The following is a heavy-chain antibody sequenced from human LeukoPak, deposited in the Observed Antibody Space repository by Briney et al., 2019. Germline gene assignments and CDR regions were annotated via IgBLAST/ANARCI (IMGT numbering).Heavy chain of an antibody. V-gene: IGHV4-39*07. CDR3: ARAGWLVNYGMDV. CDR2: IYYSGST. Sequence: SETLSLTCTVSGGSISSSSYYWGWIRQPPGKGLEWIGSIYYSGSTYYNPSLKSRATISVDTSKNQFSLKLSSVTAADTAVYYCARAGWLVNYGMDVWGQGTTVTVSS. CDR1: GGSISSSSYY. D-gene: IGHD3-9*01. J-gene: IGHJ6*02.